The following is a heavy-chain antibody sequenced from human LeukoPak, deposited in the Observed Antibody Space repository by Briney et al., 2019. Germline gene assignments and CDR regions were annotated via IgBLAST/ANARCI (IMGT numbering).Heavy chain of an antibody. J-gene: IGHJ5*02. CDR1: GGSISSYY. Sequence: KPSETLSLTCTVSGGSISSYYWSWIRQPAGKGLERIGRIYTSGSTNYNPSLKSRVTMSVDTSKNQFSLKLSSVTAADTAVYYCARSGRGRYSSSWYFADWFDPWGQGILVTVSS. CDR3: ARSGRGRYSSSWYFADWFDP. CDR2: IYTSGST. V-gene: IGHV4-4*07. D-gene: IGHD6-13*01.